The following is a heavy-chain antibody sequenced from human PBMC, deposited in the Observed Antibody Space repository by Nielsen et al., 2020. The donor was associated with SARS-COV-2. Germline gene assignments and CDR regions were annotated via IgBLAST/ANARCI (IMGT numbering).Heavy chain of an antibody. J-gene: IGHJ6*03. Sequence: WIRQPPGKGLEWIGNIFYSANTNYNPSLKSRVTISVDKSKNQFSLKLTSVSAADTAVYYCARSAVVLPAATYYYYYYHMDVWGKGTMVTVSS. D-gene: IGHD2-2*01. CDR3: ARSAVVLPAATYYYYYYHMDV. CDR2: IFYSANT. V-gene: IGHV4-59*01.